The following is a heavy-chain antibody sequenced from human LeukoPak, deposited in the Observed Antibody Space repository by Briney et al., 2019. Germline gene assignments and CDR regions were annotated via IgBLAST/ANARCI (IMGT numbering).Heavy chain of an antibody. V-gene: IGHV3-21*01. Sequence: GRCLRLSCAASGFSLSSYSMNWVSQAPGKWLEWVSSISRSSSYIYYADSVKGRFTISRDNAKNSLYLQMSSLRAEDTAVYYCARSLALVPYYYEPWGQGTLVTVSS. CDR2: ISRSSSYI. J-gene: IGHJ4*02. CDR1: GFSLSSYS. D-gene: IGHD3-22*01. CDR3: ARSLALVPYYYEP.